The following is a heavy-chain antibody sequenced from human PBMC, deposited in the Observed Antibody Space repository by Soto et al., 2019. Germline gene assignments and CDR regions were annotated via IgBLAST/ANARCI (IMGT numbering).Heavy chain of an antibody. CDR2: MFYSGTT. V-gene: IGHV4-59*01. Sequence: QVRLQESGPGLVKPSETLSLICDVSSDSINNYYWSWVRQPPGKRLEWLGCMFYSGTTIYNPSLKGRISISGDASKSQFSLKLTSVNAADTAVYYFARVSGYQYGYPQQFDYWGQGSLVTVSS. CDR3: ARVSGYQYGYPQQFDY. CDR1: SDSINNYY. J-gene: IGHJ4*02. D-gene: IGHD5-12*01.